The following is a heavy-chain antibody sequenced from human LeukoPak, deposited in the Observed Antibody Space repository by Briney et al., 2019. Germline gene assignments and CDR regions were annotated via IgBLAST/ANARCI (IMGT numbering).Heavy chain of an antibody. CDR2: IYYSGST. V-gene: IGHV4-61*01. Sequence: PSEALSLTCTVSGGSVSSAYSYWSWIRQPPGKGLEWIGYIYYSGSTTYNPSLKSRVSISLDTSKNQFSLRLSSVTAADTAVYYCARGLVDMVATHAAPFDYWGQGALVTASS. CDR3: ARGLVDMVATHAAPFDY. CDR1: GGSVSSAYSY. D-gene: IGHD5-12*01. J-gene: IGHJ4*02.